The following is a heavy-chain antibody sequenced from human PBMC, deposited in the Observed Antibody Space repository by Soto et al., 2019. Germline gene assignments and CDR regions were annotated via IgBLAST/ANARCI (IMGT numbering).Heavy chain of an antibody. CDR3: AKDWTSI. Sequence: EVQLLESGGDLVQPGGSLRISCAASGFTFSTYSMTWLRQAPGKGLQWVSTISNSGGSTYYIDSVKGRFTISRDNSKNTLYLQMNSLRAEDTAVYYCAKDWTSIWGQETMVTVSS. CDR2: ISNSGGST. D-gene: IGHD3-3*01. J-gene: IGHJ3*02. V-gene: IGHV3-23*01. CDR1: GFTFSTYS.